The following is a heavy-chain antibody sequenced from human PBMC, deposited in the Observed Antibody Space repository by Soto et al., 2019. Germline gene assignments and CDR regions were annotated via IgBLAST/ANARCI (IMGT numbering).Heavy chain of an antibody. J-gene: IGHJ4*02. CDR2: ISYDGSNK. V-gene: IGHV3-30*18. CDR3: AKDRARTGTMYYFDY. CDR1: GFTFSSYG. Sequence: SLRLSCAASGFTFSSYGMHWVRQAPGKGLEWVAVISYDGSNKYYADSVKGRFTISRDNSKNTLYLQMNSLRAEDTAVYYCAKDRARTGTMYYFDYWGQGTLVTVSS. D-gene: IGHD1-7*01.